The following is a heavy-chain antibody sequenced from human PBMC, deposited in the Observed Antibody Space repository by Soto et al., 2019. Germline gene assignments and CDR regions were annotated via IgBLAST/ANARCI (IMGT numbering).Heavy chain of an antibody. V-gene: IGHV3-21*01. CDR1: GFTFSSYS. CDR3: ARASPERWLQNYYYYYGMDV. J-gene: IGHJ6*02. Sequence: PGGSLRLSCAASGFTFSSYSMNWVRQAPGKGLEWVSSISSSSSYIYYADSVKGRFTISRDNAKNSLYLQMNSLRAEDTAVYYCARASPERWLQNYYYYYGMDVWGQGTTVTVSS. CDR2: ISSSSSYI. D-gene: IGHD5-12*01.